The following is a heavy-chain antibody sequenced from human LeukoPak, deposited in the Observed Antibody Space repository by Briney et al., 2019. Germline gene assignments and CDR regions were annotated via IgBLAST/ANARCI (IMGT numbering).Heavy chain of an antibody. CDR3: AKDLHIVVVVSPETDY. D-gene: IGHD2-21*01. J-gene: IGHJ4*02. CDR2: ISGSGGST. CDR1: GFTFSSYG. Sequence: GGSLRLSCAASGFTFSSYGMSWVRQAPGKGLEWVSAISGSGGSTYYADSVKGRFTISRDNSKNTLYLQMNSLRAEDTAVYYCAKDLHIVVVVSPETDYWGQGTLVTVSS. V-gene: IGHV3-23*01.